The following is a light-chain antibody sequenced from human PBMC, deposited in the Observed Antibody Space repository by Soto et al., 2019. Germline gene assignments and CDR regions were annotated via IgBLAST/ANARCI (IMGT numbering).Light chain of an antibody. V-gene: IGKV3-11*01. Sequence: VLTPSPVTRSLAPGERATLSCRASQNFANYLDWYQQKPGKAPRLLIYKSSNRTSGIAARFSGSGSGTEFTLTISSLEPEDFAVYYCQQRSNWPQTFGQGTKVDIK. J-gene: IGKJ1*01. CDR3: QQRSNWPQT. CDR1: QNFANY. CDR2: KSS.